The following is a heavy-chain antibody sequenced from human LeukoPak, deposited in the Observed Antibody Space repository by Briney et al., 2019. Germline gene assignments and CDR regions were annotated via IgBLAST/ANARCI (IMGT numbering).Heavy chain of an antibody. Sequence: ASVNVSCKASGYTFTSYDINWVRQATGQGLEWMGWMNPNSGNTGYAQKFQGRVTMTRNTSISTAYMELSSLRSEDTAVYYCARGRGSNLWFGELSDIWDQGTMVTVSS. D-gene: IGHD3-10*01. V-gene: IGHV1-8*01. J-gene: IGHJ3*02. CDR1: GYTFTSYD. CDR2: MNPNSGNT. CDR3: ARGRGSNLWFGELSDI.